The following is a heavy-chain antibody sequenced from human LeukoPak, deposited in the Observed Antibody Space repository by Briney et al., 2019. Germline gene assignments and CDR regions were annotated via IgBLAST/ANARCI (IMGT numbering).Heavy chain of an antibody. CDR1: GFTFSSYG. D-gene: IGHD6-25*01. V-gene: IGHV3-30*19. Sequence: GGSLRLSCAASGFTFSSYGMHWVRQAPGKGLEWVAVILSDGSKEFYTDSVKGRFTISRDNSKNTLYLQMNSLRAGDTAVYYCATLSGYSRIDYWGQGTLVTVSS. J-gene: IGHJ4*02. CDR3: ATLSGYSRIDY. CDR2: ILSDGSKE.